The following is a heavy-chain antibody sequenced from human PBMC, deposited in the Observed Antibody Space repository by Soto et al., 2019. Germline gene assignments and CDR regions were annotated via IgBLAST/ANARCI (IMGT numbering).Heavy chain of an antibody. CDR1: GFSLSTSGMC. CDR3: ARIITGMTTVTPFDY. D-gene: IGHD4-17*01. CDR2: IDWDDDK. V-gene: IGHV2-70*11. Sequence: SGPTLVNPTQTLTLTCTFSGFSLSTSGMCVSWIRQPPGKALEWLARIDWDDDKYYSTSLKTRLTISKDTSKNQVVLKMTNLDPVDTATYYCARIITGMTTVTPFDYWGQGTLVTVSS. J-gene: IGHJ4*02.